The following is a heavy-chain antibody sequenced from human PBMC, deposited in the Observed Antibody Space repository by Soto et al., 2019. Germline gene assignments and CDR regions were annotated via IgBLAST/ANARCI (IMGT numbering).Heavy chain of an antibody. CDR2: FYYSGSA. J-gene: IGHJ4*02. CDR1: GDSITGCY. V-gene: IGHV4-59*01. D-gene: IGHD4-17*01. CDR3: VRDHFGDSIDY. Sequence: SSETLSLTCAVSGDSITGCYWSWIRQPPGKGLEWIGCFYYSGSASYNPSLKSRVTISGDTSKNQFSLRLSSVTTADTAVYYCVRDHFGDSIDYWGQGTLVTVSS.